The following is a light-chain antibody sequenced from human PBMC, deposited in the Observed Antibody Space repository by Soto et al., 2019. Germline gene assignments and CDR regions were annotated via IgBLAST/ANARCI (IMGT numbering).Light chain of an antibody. CDR2: DAS. Sequence: EIVMTQSPDILSVSPGETATLSCRASQGVGSNLAWYQQKPGQAPRRLISDASTRAAGLRARFSGSGSGTEFTLPISSLQSEDFAVYYCQPSNNWPKTFGQGTKVDIK. CDR3: QPSNNWPKT. CDR1: QGVGSN. V-gene: IGKV3-15*01. J-gene: IGKJ1*01.